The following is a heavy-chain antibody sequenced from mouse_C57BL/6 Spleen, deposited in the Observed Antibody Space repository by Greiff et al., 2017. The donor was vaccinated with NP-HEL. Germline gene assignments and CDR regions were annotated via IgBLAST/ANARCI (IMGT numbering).Heavy chain of an antibody. CDR3: TLYYGNYVGYFDY. D-gene: IGHD2-1*01. J-gene: IGHJ2*01. Sequence: EVQLQQSGAELVRPGASVKLSCTASGFNIKDYYMHWVKQRPEQGLEWIGRIDPEDGDTEYAPKFQGKATMTADTSSNTAYLQLSSLTSEDTAVYYCTLYYGNYVGYFDYWGHCTTLTVSS. CDR1: GFNIKDYY. V-gene: IGHV14-1*01. CDR2: IDPEDGDT.